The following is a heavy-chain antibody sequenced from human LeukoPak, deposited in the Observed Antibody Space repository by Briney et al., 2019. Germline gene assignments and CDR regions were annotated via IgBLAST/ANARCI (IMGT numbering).Heavy chain of an antibody. CDR1: GYSFTGYY. Sequence: ASVKVSCEASGYSFTGYYIHWVRQAPGQGLEWMGRINPNSGGTNYAQKFQGRVTMTRDTSISTAYMELRRLRSDDTAVYYCARDFERPDYWGQGTLVTVSS. V-gene: IGHV1-2*06. CDR3: ARDFERPDY. CDR2: INPNSGGT. J-gene: IGHJ4*02.